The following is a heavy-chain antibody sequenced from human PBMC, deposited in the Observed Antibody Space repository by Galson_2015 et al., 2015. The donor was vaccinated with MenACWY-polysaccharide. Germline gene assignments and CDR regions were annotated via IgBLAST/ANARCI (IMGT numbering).Heavy chain of an antibody. CDR2: IYYSGST. J-gene: IGHJ5*02. D-gene: IGHD2-2*01. CDR1: GGSISSYY. Sequence: ETLSLTCTVSGGSISSYYWSWIRQPPGKGLEWIGSIYYSGSTYYNPSLKSRVTISVDTSKNQFSLKLSSVTAADTAVYYCAREMADIVVVPAATNEYNWFDPWGQGTLVTVSS. CDR3: AREMADIVVVPAATNEYNWFDP. V-gene: IGHV4-39*07.